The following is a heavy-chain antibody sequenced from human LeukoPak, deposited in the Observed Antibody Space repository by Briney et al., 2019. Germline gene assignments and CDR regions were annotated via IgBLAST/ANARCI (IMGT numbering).Heavy chain of an antibody. V-gene: IGHV4-39*07. J-gene: IGHJ2*01. D-gene: IGHD6-19*01. CDR3: ARGLKQWLVLWYFDL. CDR1: GGSISSSSYY. Sequence: ASETLSLTCTVSGGSISSSSYYWGWIRQPPGKGLEWIGSIYYSGSTYYNPSLKSRVTISVDTSKNQFSLKLSSVTAADTAVYYCARGLKQWLVLWYFDLWGRGTLVTVSS. CDR2: IYYSGST.